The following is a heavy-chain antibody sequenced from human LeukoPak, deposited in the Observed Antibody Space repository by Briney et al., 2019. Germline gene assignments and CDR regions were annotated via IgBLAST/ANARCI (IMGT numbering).Heavy chain of an antibody. CDR3: ARGRGEGYSYGRYYFDY. D-gene: IGHD5-18*01. V-gene: IGHV1-2*02. J-gene: IGHJ4*02. CDR1: GYTFTGYY. CDR2: INPNSGGT. Sequence: ASVKVSCKASGYTFTGYYMHWVRQAPGQGLEWMGWINPNSGGTNYAQKFQGRVTMTRDTSISTAYMELSRLRSDDTAVYYCARGRGEGYSYGRYYFDYWGQGTLVTVSS.